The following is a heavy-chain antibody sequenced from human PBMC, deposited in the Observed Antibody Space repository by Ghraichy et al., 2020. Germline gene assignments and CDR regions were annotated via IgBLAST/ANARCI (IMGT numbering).Heavy chain of an antibody. CDR3: ARDPYGDYKYGGTDY. V-gene: IGHV3-7*01. Sequence: LSLTCVASGFSFSRHWMSWVRQAPGKGLEWVASIKPDGSERNSVDSVKGRFTISRDNAKNSLSLEMNSLRVEDTAVYYCARDPYGDYKYGGTDYWGRGTLVTGSA. CDR1: GFSFSRHW. J-gene: IGHJ4*02. D-gene: IGHD4-17*01. CDR2: IKPDGSER.